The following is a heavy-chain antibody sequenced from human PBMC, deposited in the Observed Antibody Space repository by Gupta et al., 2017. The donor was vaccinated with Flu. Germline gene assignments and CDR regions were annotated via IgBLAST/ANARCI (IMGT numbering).Heavy chain of an antibody. CDR2: ISAYNGNT. D-gene: IGHD3-22*01. CDR1: GYTFTSYG. J-gene: IGHJ4*02. CDR3: ARDMGVRHEYYYDSSGYFPFDY. Sequence: QVQLVQSGAEVKKPGASVKVSCKASGYTFTSYGISWVRQAPGQGLEWMGWISAYNGNTNYAQKLQGRVTMTTDTSTSTAYMELRSLRSDDTAVYYCARDMGVRHEYYYDSSGYFPFDYWGQGTLVTVSS. V-gene: IGHV1-18*01.